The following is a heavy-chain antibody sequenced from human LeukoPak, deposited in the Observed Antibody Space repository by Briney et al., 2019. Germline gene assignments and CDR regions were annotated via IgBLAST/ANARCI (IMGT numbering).Heavy chain of an antibody. CDR3: ARLQRHVGLDY. D-gene: IGHD1-26*01. CDR2: INPDSGGT. Sequence: ASVKVSCKASGYTFTGYYMHWVRQAPGQGLEWMGWINPDSGGTNYAQEFQGRVTMTRDTSISTAYMELSRLTSDDTAVYYFARLQRHVGLDYWGQGTLVTVSA. J-gene: IGHJ4*02. CDR1: GYTFTGYY. V-gene: IGHV1-2*02.